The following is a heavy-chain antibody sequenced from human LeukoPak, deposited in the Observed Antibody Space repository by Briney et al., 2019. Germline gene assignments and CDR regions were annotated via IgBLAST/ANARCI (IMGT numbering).Heavy chain of an antibody. CDR2: INPNSGGT. D-gene: IGHD3-3*01. CDR1: GYTFTGYY. Sequence: ASVKVSCKASGYTFTGYYMHWVRQAPGQGLEWMGWINPNSGGTNYAQKFQGRVTMTRDTSISTAYMELSRLRSDDTAVYYCARGQPTRLRFLERSYGMDVWGQGTTVTVSS. J-gene: IGHJ6*02. V-gene: IGHV1-2*02. CDR3: ARGQPTRLRFLERSYGMDV.